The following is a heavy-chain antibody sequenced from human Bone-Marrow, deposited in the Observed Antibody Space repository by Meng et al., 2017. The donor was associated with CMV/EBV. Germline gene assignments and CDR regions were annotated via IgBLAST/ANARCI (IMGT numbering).Heavy chain of an antibody. D-gene: IGHD1-26*01. CDR2: IYSGGSST. J-gene: IGHJ5*02. V-gene: IGHV3-23*03. CDR3: AKVFGSYLRELRFDP. Sequence: SGFTFSSYAMSWVRQAPGKGLEWVSVIYSGGSSTYYADSVKGRFTISRDNSKNTLYLQMNSLRAEDTAVYYCAKVFGSYLRELRFDPWGQGTLVTVSS. CDR1: GFTFSSYA.